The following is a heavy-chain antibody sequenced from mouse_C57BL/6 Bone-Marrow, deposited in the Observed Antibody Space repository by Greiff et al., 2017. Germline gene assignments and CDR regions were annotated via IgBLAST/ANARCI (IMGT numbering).Heavy chain of an antibody. CDR3: ASYDPFAY. CDR1: GYTFTSYW. Sequence: VQLQQSGAELVKPGASVTLSCKASGYTFTSYWLHWVKQRPGQGLAWIGMIHPYSGSTNYNEKFKSKATLTVDKSSSTAYMQLSSLTSEDSAVYDCASYDPFAYWGQGTLVTVTA. D-gene: IGHD2-3*01. CDR2: IHPYSGST. V-gene: IGHV1-64*01. J-gene: IGHJ3*01.